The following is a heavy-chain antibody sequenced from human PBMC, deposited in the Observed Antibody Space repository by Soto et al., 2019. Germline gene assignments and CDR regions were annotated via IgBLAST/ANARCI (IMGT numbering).Heavy chain of an antibody. V-gene: IGHV4-59*08. CDR3: ARIGAWPYNWFDP. CDR2: IYSSGST. CDR1: GGSISNSY. J-gene: IGHJ5*02. Sequence: SETLSLTCTVSGGSISNSYWSWIRLSPGKGLEWIGYIYSSGSTNYNPSLKSRVTISVDTSKNQFSLKLNSVTAADTAMYYCARIGAWPYNWFDPWGQGTLVTVS.